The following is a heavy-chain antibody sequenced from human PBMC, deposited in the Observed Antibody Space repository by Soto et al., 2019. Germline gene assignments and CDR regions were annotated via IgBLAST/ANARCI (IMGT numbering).Heavy chain of an antibody. J-gene: IGHJ3*02. CDR1: GFTFSSYS. CDR3: ARDSRPSIAALDAFDI. CDR2: ISSSSSTI. V-gene: IGHV3-48*01. D-gene: IGHD6-13*01. Sequence: GGSLRLSCAASGFTFSSYSMNWVRQAPGKGLEWVSYISSSSSTIYYADSVKGRFTISRDNAKNSLYLQMNSLRAEDTAVYYCARDSRPSIAALDAFDIWGQGTMVTVSS.